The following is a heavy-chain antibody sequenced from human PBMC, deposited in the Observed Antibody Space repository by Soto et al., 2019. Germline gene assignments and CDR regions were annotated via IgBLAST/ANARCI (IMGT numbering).Heavy chain of an antibody. V-gene: IGHV3-23*01. J-gene: IGHJ6*02. CDR3: AKDGKMRTKVWFPAGYGMDV. CDR2: ISVSGDNT. Sequence: GSLNLSCAASGFTFSRCAMNLVRQAPGRGLQWISGISVSGDNTSYVESVRGRFTVYRDNSKNTLYLQMNNLRAEDTALYYCAKDGKMRTKVWFPAGYGMDVWGQGTTVTVSS. CDR1: GFTFSRCA. D-gene: IGHD3-10*01.